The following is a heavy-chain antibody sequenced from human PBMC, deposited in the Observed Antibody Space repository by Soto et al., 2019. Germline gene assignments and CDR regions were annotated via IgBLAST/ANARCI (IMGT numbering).Heavy chain of an antibody. V-gene: IGHV4-34*01. CDR3: ARGRRDYYGSGSARAFDI. J-gene: IGHJ3*02. D-gene: IGHD3-10*01. CDR1: GGSFSGYY. CDR2: INHSGST. Sequence: PSETLSLTCAVYGGSFSGYYWSWIRQPPGKGLEWIGEINHSGSTNYNPSLKSRVTISVDTSKNQFSLKLSSVTAADTAVYYCARGRRDYYGSGSARAFDIWGQGTMGTVSS.